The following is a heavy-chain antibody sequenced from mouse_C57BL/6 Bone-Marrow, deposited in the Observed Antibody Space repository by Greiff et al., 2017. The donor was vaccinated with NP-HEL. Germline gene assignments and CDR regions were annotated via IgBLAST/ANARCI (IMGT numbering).Heavy chain of an antibody. Sequence: QVTLKVCGPELVKPGASVKISCKASGYAFSSSWMNWVKQRPGKGLEWIGRIYPGDGDTNYNGKFKGKATLTADKSSSTAYMQLSSLTSEDSAVSFCARHYGSSLRWYFDVWGTGTTVTVSS. D-gene: IGHD1-1*01. V-gene: IGHV1-82*01. J-gene: IGHJ1*03. CDR1: GYAFSSSW. CDR3: ARHYGSSLRWYFDV. CDR2: IYPGDGDT.